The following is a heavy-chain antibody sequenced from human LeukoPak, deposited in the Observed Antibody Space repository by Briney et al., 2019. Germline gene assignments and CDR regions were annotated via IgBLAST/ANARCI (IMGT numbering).Heavy chain of an antibody. J-gene: IGHJ5*02. CDR1: GYTFTSYD. CDR3: ARVPSGGDRFDP. Sequence: ASVKVSCKASGYTFTSYDINWVRQATGQGLEWMGWMNPNSGITGYAQKFQGRVTITRNTSINTAYMELSSLRSEDTAVYYCARVPSGGDRFDPWGQGTLVTVSS. D-gene: IGHD3-16*01. CDR2: MNPNSGIT. V-gene: IGHV1-8*03.